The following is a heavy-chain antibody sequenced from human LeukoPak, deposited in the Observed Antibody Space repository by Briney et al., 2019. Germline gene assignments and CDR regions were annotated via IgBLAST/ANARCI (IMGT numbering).Heavy chain of an antibody. V-gene: IGHV3-11*01. CDR2: TRTSGSAT. D-gene: IGHD2/OR15-2a*01. Sequence: GGSLRLSCAASGLTLSEYYMSWIRQAPGKGLEWLSYTRTSGSATYYADSVKGRFTIFWDNAKSSLYLQMNSLRAEDTAVYYCAKDSAKKYDDYWGQGTLVTVSS. CDR3: AKDSAKKYDDY. J-gene: IGHJ4*02. CDR1: GLTLSEYY.